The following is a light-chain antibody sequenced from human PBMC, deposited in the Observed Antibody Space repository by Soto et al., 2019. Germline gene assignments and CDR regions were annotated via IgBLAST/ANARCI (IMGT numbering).Light chain of an antibody. CDR3: QQTYSTPHT. J-gene: IGKJ2*01. CDR2: AAI. V-gene: IGKV1-39*01. CDR1: QTITTY. Sequence: DIQMTQSPSSLSASVGDRVTITCRASQTITTYLNWYQHKPGKAPKLLIYAAISLQSGVPSRLSGSGSATDFTLTISSLQPEDFATYYCQQTYSTPHTFGQGTMVEIK.